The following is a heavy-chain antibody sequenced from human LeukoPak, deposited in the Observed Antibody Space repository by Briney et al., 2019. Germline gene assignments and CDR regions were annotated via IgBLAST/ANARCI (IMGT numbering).Heavy chain of an antibody. CDR1: GYTFTGYY. CDR2: INPNSGGT. D-gene: IGHD2-8*01. CDR3: ARDYVDDIPMIKDY. V-gene: IGHV1-2*06. Sequence: ASVKVSCTASGYTFTGYYMHWVRQAPGQGLEWMGRINPNSGGTNYAQKFQGRVTMTRDTSTSTVYMELSSLRSEDTAVYYCARDYVDDIPMIKDYWGQGTLVTVSS. J-gene: IGHJ4*02.